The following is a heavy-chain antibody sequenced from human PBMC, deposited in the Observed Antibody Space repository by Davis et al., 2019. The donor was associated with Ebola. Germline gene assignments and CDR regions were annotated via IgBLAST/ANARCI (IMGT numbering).Heavy chain of an antibody. D-gene: IGHD3-3*01. Sequence: MPGGSLRLSCVVSSGHLSGYYWSWIRQAPGKGLEWIGEINHSGNTNHNPSLKSRVTISVETSQQISLKLTSVTAVDTAVYYCARDGGSDFWSGFEALDVWGQGTMVSVSS. V-gene: IGHV4-34*01. CDR2: INHSGNT. J-gene: IGHJ3*01. CDR3: ARDGGSDFWSGFEALDV. CDR1: SGHLSGYY.